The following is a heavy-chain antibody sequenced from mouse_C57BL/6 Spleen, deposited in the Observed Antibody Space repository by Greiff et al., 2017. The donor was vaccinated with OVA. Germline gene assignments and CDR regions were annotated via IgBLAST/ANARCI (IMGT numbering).Heavy chain of an antibody. J-gene: IGHJ3*01. CDR3: ARGTAQATVAY. Sequence: QVQLQQPGAELVRPGSSVKLSCKASGYTFTSYWMQWVKQRPIQGLEWIGNIDPSDSETHYNQKFKDKATLTVDKSSRPAYMQLSSLTSEDSAVYYCARGTAQATVAYWGQGTLVTVSA. CDR1: GYTFTSYW. V-gene: IGHV1-52*01. CDR2: IDPSDSET. D-gene: IGHD3-2*02.